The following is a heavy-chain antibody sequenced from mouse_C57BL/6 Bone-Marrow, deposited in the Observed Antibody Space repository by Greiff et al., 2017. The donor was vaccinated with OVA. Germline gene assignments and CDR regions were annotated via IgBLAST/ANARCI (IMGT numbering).Heavy chain of an antibody. Sequence: EVQLQQSVAELVRPGASVKLSCTASGFTINNTYMHWVQQRPEQGLEWIGRIDPANGNTKYAPKFQGKATITADTSSNTAYLQLSSLTSEDTAIYYCAPYDSYFDYWGQGTTLTVSS. V-gene: IGHV14-3*01. CDR3: APYDSYFDY. CDR2: IDPANGNT. CDR1: GFTINNTY. D-gene: IGHD2-4*01. J-gene: IGHJ2*01.